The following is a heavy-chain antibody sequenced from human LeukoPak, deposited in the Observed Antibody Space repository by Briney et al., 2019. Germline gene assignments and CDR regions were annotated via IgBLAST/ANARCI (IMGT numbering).Heavy chain of an antibody. V-gene: IGHV3-23*01. Sequence: PGGSLRLPCAASEFTFSTYAMNWVRQAPGKGLEWVSTITASGGSTYYADSVKGRFTISRDNSKNTLYMQMNSPRAEDTAVYYCASAPSNYDSIDAFDIWGQGTMVTVSS. CDR3: ASAPSNYDSIDAFDI. CDR1: EFTFSTYA. CDR2: ITASGGST. J-gene: IGHJ3*02. D-gene: IGHD3-22*01.